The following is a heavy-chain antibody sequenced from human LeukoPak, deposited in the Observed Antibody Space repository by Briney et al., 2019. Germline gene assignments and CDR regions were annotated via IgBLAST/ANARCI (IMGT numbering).Heavy chain of an antibody. Sequence: PGGSLRLSCAASGFTFSSYGMHWVRQAPGKGLEWVAVISYDGSNKYYADSVKGRFTISRDNSKNTLYLQMNSLRAEDAAVYYCVGYGSGSYYNYYMDVWGKGTTVTVSS. CDR1: GFTFSSYG. CDR3: VGYGSGSYYNYYMDV. D-gene: IGHD3-10*01. CDR2: ISYDGSNK. J-gene: IGHJ6*03. V-gene: IGHV3-30*03.